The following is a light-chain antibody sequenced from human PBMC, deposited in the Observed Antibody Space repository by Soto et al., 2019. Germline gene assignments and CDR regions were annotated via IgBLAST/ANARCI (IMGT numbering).Light chain of an antibody. Sequence: QSVLTQPPSASGSLGQSVTISCTGTSRDVGPYKYVSWYQQYPGKAPKLIIYEVTKRPSGVPDRFSGSKSGNTASLTVSGLQADDEADYYCSSYGGSDNNYVSGTGTKVTVL. CDR1: SRDVGPYKY. J-gene: IGLJ1*01. V-gene: IGLV2-8*01. CDR3: SSYGGSDNNYV. CDR2: EVT.